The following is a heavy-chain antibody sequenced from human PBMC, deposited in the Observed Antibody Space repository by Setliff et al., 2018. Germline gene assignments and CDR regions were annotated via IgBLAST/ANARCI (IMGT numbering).Heavy chain of an antibody. J-gene: IGHJ3*02. V-gene: IGHV5-51*01. D-gene: IGHD6-19*01. Sequence: RGASLKLSCKASGYTFTSNWIAWVRQMPGKGLEWMGLVFPSDSDTRYSPSFRGQVTISADKSISTAYLQWSSLKASDTAMYYCARLGWSDAFDIWGQGTMVTVSS. CDR2: VFPSDSDT. CDR1: GYTFTSNW. CDR3: ARLGWSDAFDI.